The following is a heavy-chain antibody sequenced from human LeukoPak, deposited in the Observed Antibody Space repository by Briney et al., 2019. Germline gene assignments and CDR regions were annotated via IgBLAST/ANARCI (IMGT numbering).Heavy chain of an antibody. J-gene: IGHJ4*02. CDR3: ARARGAYYGSGSYYPSSSYFDY. Sequence: SETLSLTCAVYGGSFSGYYWSWIRQPPGKGLEWIGEINHSGSTNYNPSLKSRVTISVDTSKNQFSLKLSSVTATDTAVYYCARARGAYYGSGSYYPSSSYFDYWGQGTLVTVSS. D-gene: IGHD3-10*01. CDR2: INHSGST. V-gene: IGHV4-34*01. CDR1: GGSFSGYY.